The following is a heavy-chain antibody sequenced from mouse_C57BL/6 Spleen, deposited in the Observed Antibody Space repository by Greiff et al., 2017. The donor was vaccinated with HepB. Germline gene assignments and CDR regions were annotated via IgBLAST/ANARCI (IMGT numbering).Heavy chain of an antibody. CDR1: GYTFTSYW. D-gene: IGHD3-1*01. V-gene: IGHV1-50*01. CDR2: IDPSDSYT. CDR3: ARPSSGY. J-gene: IGHJ2*01. Sequence: QVQLKQPGAELVKPGASVKLSCKASGYTFTSYWMQWVKQRPGQGLEWIGEIDPSDSYTNYNQKFKGKATLTVDTSSSTAYMQLSSLTSEDSAVYYCARPSSGYWGQGTTLTVSS.